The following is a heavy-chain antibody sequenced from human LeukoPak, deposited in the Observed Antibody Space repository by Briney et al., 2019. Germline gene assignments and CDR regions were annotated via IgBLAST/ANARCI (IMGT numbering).Heavy chain of an antibody. CDR1: GFTFSSYG. D-gene: IGHD6-19*01. J-gene: IGHJ3*02. V-gene: IGHV3-33*01. CDR2: IWYDGSNK. CDR3: ARAEAVADAFDI. Sequence: PGRSLRLSCAASGFTFSSYGMRWVRQAPGKGLEWVAVIWYDGSNKYYADSVKGRFTISRDNSKNTLYLQMNSLRAEDTAVYYCARAEAVADAFDIWGQGTMVTVSS.